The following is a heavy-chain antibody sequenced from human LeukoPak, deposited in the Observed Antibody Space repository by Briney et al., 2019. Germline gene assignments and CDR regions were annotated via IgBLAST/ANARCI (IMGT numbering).Heavy chain of an antibody. V-gene: IGHV3-15*01. CDR1: GFTFSNAW. CDR3: TTVTRQLAFDY. J-gene: IGHJ4*02. Sequence: GGSLRLSCAASGFTFSNAWMSWVRQAPGKGLEWVGRIKSKTGGGTTDYAAPVKGRFTISRDDSKNTLYLQMNSLKTEDTAGYYCTTVTRQLAFDYWGQGTLVTVSS. D-gene: IGHD6-13*01. CDR2: IKSKTGGGTT.